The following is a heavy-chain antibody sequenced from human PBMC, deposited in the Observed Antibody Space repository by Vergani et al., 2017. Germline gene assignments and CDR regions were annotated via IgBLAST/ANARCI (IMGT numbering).Heavy chain of an antibody. CDR3: AKDFALYDILTGYWDY. CDR1: GFTFSSYA. J-gene: IGHJ4*02. Sequence: EVQLLESGGGLVQPGGSLRLSCAASGFTFSSYAMSWVRQAPGKGLEWVSAISGSGGSTYYADSVKGRFTISRDNSKNTLYLQMNSLRAEDTAVYYCAKDFALYDILTGYWDYWGQGTLVTVSS. CDR2: ISGSGGST. D-gene: IGHD3-9*01. V-gene: IGHV3-23*01.